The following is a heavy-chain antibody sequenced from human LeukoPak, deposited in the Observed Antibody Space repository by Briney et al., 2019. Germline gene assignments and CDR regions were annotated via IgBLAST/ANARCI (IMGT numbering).Heavy chain of an antibody. D-gene: IGHD5/OR15-5a*01. Sequence: ASETLSLTCAVSGGSITSGNWWGWVRQPPGKGLEWIGEIYHSGSTNYNPSLKSRVSSSVEKSENQFSLRQSSVTAADTAVYYCAREMSVSDNFFDPWGQGTLVTVSS. V-gene: IGHV4-4*02. CDR2: IYHSGST. CDR3: AREMSVSDNFFDP. J-gene: IGHJ5*02. CDR1: GGSITSGNW.